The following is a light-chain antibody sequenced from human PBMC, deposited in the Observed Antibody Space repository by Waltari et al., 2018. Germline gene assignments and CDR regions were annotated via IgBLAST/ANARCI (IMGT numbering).Light chain of an antibody. CDR1: SLRTSY. V-gene: IGLV3-19*01. J-gene: IGLJ3*02. CDR3: SSRNGRANQVV. CDR2: GKE. Sequence: SSELTQDPAVSVALGQTVRITCQGGSLRTSYASWYQLKPGQAPVLAIYGKEKRPSGIPDRISGYSAGATSSLTITGAQAEDEADYYCSSRNGRANQVVFAGGTKVTVL.